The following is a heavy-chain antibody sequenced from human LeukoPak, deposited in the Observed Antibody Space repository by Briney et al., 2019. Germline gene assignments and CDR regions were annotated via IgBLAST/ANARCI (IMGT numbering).Heavy chain of an antibody. CDR2: IYYDGANK. CDR1: GFTFSSYD. V-gene: IGHV3-33*01. J-gene: IGHJ4*02. CDR3: ARDPSLDY. Sequence: GGSLRLSCAASGFTFSSYDMHWVRQAPGKGLEWVAHIYYDGANKYYADSVKGRFTISRGISKSTLYLQMNSLRAEDTAVYYCARDPSLDYWGQGTLVTVSS.